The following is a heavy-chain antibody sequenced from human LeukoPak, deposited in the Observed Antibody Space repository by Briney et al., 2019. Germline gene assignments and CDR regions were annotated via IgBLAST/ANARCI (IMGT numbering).Heavy chain of an antibody. CDR3: SWGSQQYFDY. Sequence: GGSLRLSGAASGLTFSNVWMNWVRQAPGKGLEWVGLIRSKADGGTTDYAAPVKGRFTISRDDSKNTLYLQMNSLKTEDTAVYYCSWGSQQYFDYWGQGTLVTVSS. J-gene: IGHJ4*02. CDR1: GLTFSNVW. V-gene: IGHV3-15*01. D-gene: IGHD3-16*01. CDR2: IRSKADGGTT.